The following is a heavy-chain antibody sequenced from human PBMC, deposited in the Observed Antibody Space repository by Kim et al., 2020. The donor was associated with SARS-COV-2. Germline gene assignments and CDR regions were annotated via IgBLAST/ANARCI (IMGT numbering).Heavy chain of an antibody. J-gene: IGHJ4*01. D-gene: IGHD3-3*01. CDR2: IYYTGAT. CDR3: GSGPSFLEWPYFDS. V-gene: IGHV4-30-4*01. CDR1: GDSISSGGSF. Sequence: SETLSLTCSVSGDSISSGGSFWSWLRQTPGKGLEWIGFIYYTGATRYNPSLKSRVTISRDTSKNQFSLTLSSVTAADTAVYFCGSGPSFLEWPYFDSWG.